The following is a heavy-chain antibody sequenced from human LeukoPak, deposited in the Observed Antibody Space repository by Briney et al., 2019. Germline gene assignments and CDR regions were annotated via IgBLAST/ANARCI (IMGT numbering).Heavy chain of an antibody. Sequence: GGSLRLSCAASGFTLSNYGIHWVRRAPGKGLEWVALISLDGTNKYFADSVKGRFTISRDNSKNTLYLQMNSLRAEDTAVYYCAKGRTGSHNLYFYGMDVWGQGTTVTVSS. J-gene: IGHJ6*02. V-gene: IGHV3-30*18. CDR3: AKGRTGSHNLYFYGMDV. CDR1: GFTLSNYG. D-gene: IGHD1-26*01. CDR2: ISLDGTNK.